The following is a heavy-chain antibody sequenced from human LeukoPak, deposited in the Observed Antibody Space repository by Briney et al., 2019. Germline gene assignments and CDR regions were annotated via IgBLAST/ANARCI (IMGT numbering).Heavy chain of an antibody. CDR3: ARGNYDGYFFHY. V-gene: IGHV1-8*01. CDR1: GYTFTSYD. J-gene: IGHJ4*02. CDR2: MNPNSGDT. Sequence: GASVKVSCKASGYTFTSYDINWVRQATGQGLEWMGWMNPNSGDTGYPQKFQGRVTMTRNTSISAAYMELSSLRSEDTAVYYCARGNYDGYFFHYWGQRTLLTVSS. D-gene: IGHD4-23*01.